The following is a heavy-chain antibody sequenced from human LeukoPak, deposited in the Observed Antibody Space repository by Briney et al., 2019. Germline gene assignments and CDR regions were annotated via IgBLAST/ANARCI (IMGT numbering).Heavy chain of an antibody. CDR1: GGTFSSYA. V-gene: IGHV1-69*05. D-gene: IGHD3-10*01. Sequence: SVKVSCKASGGTFSSYAISWVRQAPGQGLEWMGGIIPIFGTANYAQKFQGRVTITTDESTSTAYMELSSLRSEDAAVYYCARGYGSGSYYRGFGYWGQGTLVTVSS. J-gene: IGHJ4*02. CDR2: IIPIFGTA. CDR3: ARGYGSGSYYRGFGY.